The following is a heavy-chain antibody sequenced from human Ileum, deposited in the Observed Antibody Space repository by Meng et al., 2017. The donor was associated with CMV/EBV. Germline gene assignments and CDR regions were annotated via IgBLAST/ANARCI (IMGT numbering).Heavy chain of an antibody. CDR2: MYYSRST. CDR3: ARECDILTGYYTGWFDP. D-gene: IGHD3-9*01. V-gene: IGHV4-39*07. Sequence: HYWAWTRQPPGQGLECIASMYYSRSTSYSQSLKGRVTIALDTSKTHFSLRLTSVTAADTAVYYCARECDILTGYYTGWFDPWGQGTLVTVSS. J-gene: IGHJ5*02. CDR1: HY.